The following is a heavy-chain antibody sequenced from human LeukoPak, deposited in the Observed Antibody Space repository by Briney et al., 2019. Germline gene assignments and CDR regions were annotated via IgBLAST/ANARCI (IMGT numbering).Heavy chain of an antibody. CDR2: INPHSGDT. CDR1: RYTFTGYY. Sequence: ASVTVSFKASRYTFTGYYMHWVRQAPGQGLEWMGWINPHSGDTNYAQKCQGRVTMTRDTSTSTAYMEVSRLRSDDTAVYYCAKDMRSRGYSGYDCFDYWGQGTLVTVS. CDR3: AKDMRSRGYSGYDCFDY. D-gene: IGHD5-12*01. J-gene: IGHJ4*02. V-gene: IGHV1-2*02.